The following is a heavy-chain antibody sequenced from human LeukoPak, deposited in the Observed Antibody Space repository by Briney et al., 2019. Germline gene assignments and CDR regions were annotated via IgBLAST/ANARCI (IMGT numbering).Heavy chain of an antibody. Sequence: PSQTLSLTCTVSGGSISSGSYYWSWIRQPAGKGLEWIGRIYTSGSTNYNPSLKSRVTISVDTSKNQFSLKLSSVTAADTAVYYCARCLERYFDWKQPHNWFDPWGQGILVTVSS. CDR2: IYTSGST. J-gene: IGHJ5*02. CDR3: ARCLERYFDWKQPHNWFDP. CDR1: GGSISSGSYY. V-gene: IGHV4-61*02. D-gene: IGHD3-9*01.